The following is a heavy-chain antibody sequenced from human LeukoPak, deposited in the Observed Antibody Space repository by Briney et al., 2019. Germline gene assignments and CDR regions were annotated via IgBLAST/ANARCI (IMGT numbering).Heavy chain of an antibody. D-gene: IGHD1-1*01. Sequence: GGSLRLSCAASGFTFSTYTMNWVRQAPGKGLQWVSSISTRSSYLYYADSVKGRFTISRDDAKNSLYLQLNSLRAEDTAVYYCATLASTDGYWGQGTLVTVSS. CDR1: GFTFSTYT. CDR3: ATLASTDGY. J-gene: IGHJ4*02. V-gene: IGHV3-21*01. CDR2: ISTRSSYL.